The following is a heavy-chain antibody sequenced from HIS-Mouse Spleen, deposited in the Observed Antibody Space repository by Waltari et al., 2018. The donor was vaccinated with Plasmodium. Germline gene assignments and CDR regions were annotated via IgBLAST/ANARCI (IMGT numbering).Heavy chain of an antibody. CDR1: GVPFTRLG. Sequence: QVPLVASGVGVVQPGRSLRLSCAASGVPFTRLGLHWVRQAPGKGLEWVAVISYDGSNKYYADSVKGRFTISRDNSKNTLYLQMNSLRAEDTAVYYCAKILSYSSSPEDYWGQGTLVTVSS. CDR2: ISYDGSNK. D-gene: IGHD6-6*01. J-gene: IGHJ4*02. V-gene: IGHV3-30*18. CDR3: AKILSYSSSPEDY.